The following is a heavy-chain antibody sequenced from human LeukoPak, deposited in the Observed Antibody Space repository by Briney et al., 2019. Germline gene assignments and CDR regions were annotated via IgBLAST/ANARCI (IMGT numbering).Heavy chain of an antibody. CDR3: AREARYSRHNWFDP. CDR1: GYTFTGYY. J-gene: IGHJ5*02. Sequence: GASVKVSCKASGYTFTGYYMHWVRQAPGQGLEWMGRINPNSGGTNHAQKFQGRVTMTTDTSISTAYMERSRLRSDDTAVYYCAREARYSRHNWFDPWGQGTLVTVSS. CDR2: INPNSGGT. D-gene: IGHD3-9*01. V-gene: IGHV1-2*06.